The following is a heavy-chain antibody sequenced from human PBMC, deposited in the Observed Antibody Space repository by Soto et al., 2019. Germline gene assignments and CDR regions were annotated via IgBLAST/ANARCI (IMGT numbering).Heavy chain of an antibody. D-gene: IGHD3-22*01. CDR1: GGSSSSYY. J-gene: IGHJ3*02. CDR3: ARFNYYDSSGYAFDI. CDR2: IYYSGST. V-gene: IGHV4-59*01. Sequence: ETLSLTGTVSGGSSSSYYWSWIRQPSGKGLEWIGYIYYSGSTNYNPSLKSRVTISVDTSKNQFSLKLSSVTAADTAVYYCARFNYYDSSGYAFDIWGQGTMVTVSS.